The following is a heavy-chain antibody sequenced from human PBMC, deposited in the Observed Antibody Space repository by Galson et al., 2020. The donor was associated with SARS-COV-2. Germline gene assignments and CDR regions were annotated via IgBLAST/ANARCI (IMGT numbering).Heavy chain of an antibody. V-gene: IGHV4-59*08. Sequence: ETSETLSLTCTVPGGSISSYYWSWIRQPPGKGLEWIGYLYYSGSTHYTPSLKSRLTISVDTSKNQFSLKLSSVTAADTAVYYCARHFRKGGRWLHEGYFDYWGQGTLVTVAS. CDR3: ARHFRKGGRWLHEGYFDY. CDR1: GGSISSYY. CDR2: LYYSGST. J-gene: IGHJ4*02. D-gene: IGHD5-12*01.